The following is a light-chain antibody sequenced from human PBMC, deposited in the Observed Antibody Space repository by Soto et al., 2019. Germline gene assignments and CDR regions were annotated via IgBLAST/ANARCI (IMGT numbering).Light chain of an antibody. J-gene: IGLJ2*01. CDR3: SSYTTRSTLVV. CDR1: SSDVGDYNY. V-gene: IGLV2-14*01. CDR2: EVS. Sequence: QSVLTQPASVSGSPGQSITISCTGTSSDVGDYNYVSWYQQHPGKAPKLMIYEVSNRPSGVSNRFSGSKSGNTASLTISGLQAEDEADYYCSSYTTRSTLVVFGGGTKLTVL.